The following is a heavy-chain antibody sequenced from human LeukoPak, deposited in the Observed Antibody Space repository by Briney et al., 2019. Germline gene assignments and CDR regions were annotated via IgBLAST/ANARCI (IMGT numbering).Heavy chain of an antibody. CDR2: IKQAGSEK. Sequence: GSLRLSCPAPGITLSGHWVSWGRQPPGKGLEWVANIKQAGSEKYYVDSVKGRFTISRDDAKKSVYLQMNSLRAEDTAVYYCASDGGPFDYWGQGTLVTVSS. CDR1: GITLSGHW. J-gene: IGHJ4*02. D-gene: IGHD3-16*01. V-gene: IGHV3-7*01. CDR3: ASDGGPFDY.